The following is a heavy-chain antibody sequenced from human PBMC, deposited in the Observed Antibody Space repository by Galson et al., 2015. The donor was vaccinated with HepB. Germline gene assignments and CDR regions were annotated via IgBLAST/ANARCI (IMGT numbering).Heavy chain of an antibody. V-gene: IGHV3-9*01. CDR1: GFTFDDYA. CDR3: AKDMWAHSSWYYLDY. D-gene: IGHD6-13*01. CDR2: ISWNSGSI. Sequence: SLRLSCAASGFTFDDYAMHWVRQAPGKGLEWVSGISWNSGSIGYADSVKGRFTISRDNAKNSLYLQMNSLRAEDTALYYCAKDMWAHSSWYYLDYWGQGTLVTVSS. J-gene: IGHJ4*02.